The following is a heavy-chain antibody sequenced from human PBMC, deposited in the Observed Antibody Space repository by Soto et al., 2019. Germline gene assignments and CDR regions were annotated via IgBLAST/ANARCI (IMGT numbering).Heavy chain of an antibody. D-gene: IGHD2-2*01. J-gene: IGHJ4*02. V-gene: IGHV2-5*01. CDR3: AHKTGVYCSSTSCYGATLFDY. CDR2: IYWNDDK. CDR1: GFSLSTSGVG. Sequence: QITLKESGPTLVKPTQTLTLTCTFSGFSLSTSGVGVGWIRQPPGKALEWLALIYWNDDKRYSPSLKSRLTIPKDTSKNQVVLTMTNMDPVETATYYFAHKTGVYCSSTSCYGATLFDYWGQGTLVTVSS.